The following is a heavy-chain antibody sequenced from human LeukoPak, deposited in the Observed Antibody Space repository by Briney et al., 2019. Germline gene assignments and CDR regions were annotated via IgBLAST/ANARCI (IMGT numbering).Heavy chain of an antibody. V-gene: IGHV3-23*01. CDR3: AKEGGRLPHDAFDV. D-gene: IGHD5-18*01. CDR1: GFTFNKNA. CDR2: LGNDALST. J-gene: IGHJ3*01. Sequence: GGSLRLSCAASGFTFNKNAMSWVRQAPGKGLEWVSSLGNDALSTFYAHSVKGRFTISRDDSKITLFLQISSLTADDTAVYYFAKEGGRLPHDAFDVWGQGTMVTVSS.